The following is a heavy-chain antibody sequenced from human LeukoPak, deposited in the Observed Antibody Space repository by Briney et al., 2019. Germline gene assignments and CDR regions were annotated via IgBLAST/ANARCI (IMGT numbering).Heavy chain of an antibody. CDR3: AKETTYCSSTSCPDAFDI. D-gene: IGHD2-2*01. J-gene: IGHJ3*02. V-gene: IGHV3-23*01. CDR1: GFTFSSYA. CDR2: ISGSGGST. Sequence: GGSLRLSCAASGFTFSSYAMSWVRQAPGKGLEWVSAISGSGGSTYCADSVKGRFTISRDNSKNTLYLQMNSLRAEDTAVYYCAKETTYCSSTSCPDAFDIWGQGTMVTVSS.